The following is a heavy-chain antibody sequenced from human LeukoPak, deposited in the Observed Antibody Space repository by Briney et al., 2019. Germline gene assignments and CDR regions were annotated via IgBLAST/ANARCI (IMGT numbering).Heavy chain of an antibody. D-gene: IGHD6-13*01. J-gene: IGHJ5*02. CDR3: ARHVEIAAAGTDWFDP. CDR1: GGSISSSSYY. V-gene: IGHV4-39*01. Sequence: SETLSLTCTVSGGSISSSSYYWRWIRQPPGKGLEWFGSIYYSRSTYYNPSLKSRVTISVDTSKNQFSLKLSSVTAADTAVYYCARHVEIAAAGTDWFDPWGQGTLVTVSS. CDR2: IYYSRST.